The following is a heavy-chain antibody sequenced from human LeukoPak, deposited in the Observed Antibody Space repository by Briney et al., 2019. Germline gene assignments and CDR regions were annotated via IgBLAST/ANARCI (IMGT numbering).Heavy chain of an antibody. J-gene: IGHJ3*02. D-gene: IGHD1-20*01. Sequence: SETLSLICTVSGGPISSHLWRWIRQPPGKGLEWSGYIYTCGSTNYNPSLKSRVTISVDTSKNQFSLKPSSVAAEDTAVYYCARTNLNHIFAFDIWGQGTMVTVSS. V-gene: IGHV4-4*09. CDR3: ARTNLNHIFAFDI. CDR2: IYTCGST. CDR1: GGPISSHL.